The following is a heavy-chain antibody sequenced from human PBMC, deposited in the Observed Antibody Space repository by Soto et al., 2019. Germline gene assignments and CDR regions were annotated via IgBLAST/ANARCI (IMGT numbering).Heavy chain of an antibody. V-gene: IGHV1-8*02. CDR1: GYTFINYD. CDR3: ARMASSGTLNWFDP. CDR2: MNPGSGKT. J-gene: IGHJ5*02. Sequence: ASVKVSCKASGYTFINYDISWVRQATGQGLEWMGWMNPGSGKTGYANKFQGRVTMTRDAPTSTAHLELSSLTSEDTAVYYCARMASSGTLNWFDPWGQGTLVTVSS.